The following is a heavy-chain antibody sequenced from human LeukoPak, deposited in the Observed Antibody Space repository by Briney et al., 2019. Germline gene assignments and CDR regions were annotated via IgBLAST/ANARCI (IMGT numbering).Heavy chain of an antibody. CDR2: IYYSGST. J-gene: IGHJ4*02. CDR1: GGSISSYY. D-gene: IGHD2-15*01. V-gene: IGHV4-39*01. Sequence: SETLSLTCTVSGGSISSYYWSWIRQPPGKGLEWIGSIYYSGSTYYNPSLKSRVTISVDTSKNQFSLKLSSVTAADTAVYYCARHDCSGGSCYSDYWGQGTLVTVSS. CDR3: ARHDCSGGSCYSDY.